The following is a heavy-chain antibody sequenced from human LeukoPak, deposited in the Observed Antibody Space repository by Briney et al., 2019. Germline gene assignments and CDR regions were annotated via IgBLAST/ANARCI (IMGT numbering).Heavy chain of an antibody. D-gene: IGHD6-6*01. Sequence: TGGSLRLSCAASGFTFDDYAMHWVRQAPGKGLEGVSGISWNSGSIVYADSVKGRFTISRDNAKNSLYLQMNSLRAEDMALYYCEKGGYSISSSFDYWGQGTLVIVSS. CDR3: EKGGYSISSSFDY. CDR2: ISWNSGSI. J-gene: IGHJ4*02. V-gene: IGHV3-9*03. CDR1: GFTFDDYA.